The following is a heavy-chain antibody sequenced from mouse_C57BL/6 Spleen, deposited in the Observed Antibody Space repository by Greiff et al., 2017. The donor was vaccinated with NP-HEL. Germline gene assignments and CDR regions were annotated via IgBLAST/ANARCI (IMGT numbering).Heavy chain of an antibody. D-gene: IGHD2-3*01. V-gene: IGHV1-76*01. CDR3: ARFYDGPYYAMDY. CDR2: IYPGSGNT. CDR1: GYTFTDYY. Sequence: VQGVESGAELVRPGASVKLSCKASGYTFTDYYINWVKQRPGQGLEWIARIYPGSGNTYYNEKFKGKATLTAEKSSSTAYMQLSSLTSEDSAVYFCARFYDGPYYAMDYWGQGTSVTVSS. J-gene: IGHJ4*01.